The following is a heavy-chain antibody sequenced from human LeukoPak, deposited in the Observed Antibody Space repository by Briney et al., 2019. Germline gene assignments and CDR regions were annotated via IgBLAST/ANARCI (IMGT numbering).Heavy chain of an antibody. CDR3: TTELAYCGGDCYSGFDY. Sequence: GGSLRLSCAASGFTFSNAWMSWVRQAPGKGLEWVGRIKSKTDGGTTDYAAPVKGRFTISRDDSKNTLYLQMNSLKTEDTAVYYCTTELAYCGGDCYSGFDYWGQGTLVTVSS. CDR1: GFTFSNAW. D-gene: IGHD2-21*02. J-gene: IGHJ4*02. CDR2: IKSKTDGGTT. V-gene: IGHV3-15*01.